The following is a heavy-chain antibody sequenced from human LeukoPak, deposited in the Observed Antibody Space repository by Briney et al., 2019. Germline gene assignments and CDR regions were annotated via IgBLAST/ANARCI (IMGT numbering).Heavy chain of an antibody. V-gene: IGHV3-48*02. D-gene: IGHD3-10*01. CDR3: ARGEYD. Sequence: GGSLRLSCAASGFTFSSHSMNWVRQAPGKGLEWVSYISSSSSSSSSSTTYYADSVKGRFTISRDNAKNSLYLQMNSLRDEDTAVYYCARGEYDWGQGTLVTVSS. CDR1: GFTFSSHS. J-gene: IGHJ4*02. CDR2: ISSSSSSSSSSTT.